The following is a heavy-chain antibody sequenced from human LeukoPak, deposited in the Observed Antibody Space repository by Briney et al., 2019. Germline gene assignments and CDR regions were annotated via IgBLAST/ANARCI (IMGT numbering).Heavy chain of an antibody. D-gene: IGHD1-26*01. CDR1: GFTFSDYY. CDR2: ISSSGGTI. J-gene: IGHJ4*02. CDR3: AGEVGATYFDY. V-gene: IGHV3-11*01. Sequence: PGGSLRLSCAASGFTFSDYYISWIRQAPGKGLEWVSYISSSGGTIYYADSVRGRFTISRDNAKNSLSLQMNSLRAEDTAVYFCAGEVGATYFDYWGQGTLVTVSS.